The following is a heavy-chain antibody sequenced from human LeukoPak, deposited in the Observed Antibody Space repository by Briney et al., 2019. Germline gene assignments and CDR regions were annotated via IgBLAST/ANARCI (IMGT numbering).Heavy chain of an antibody. CDR2: INHSGST. Sequence: SETLSLTCAVYGGSFSGYYWSWIRQPPGKGLEWIGEINHSGSTNYNPSLKSRVTISVDTSKNQFSLKLSSVTAADTAVYYCVRRGPAAIPLYWYFDLWGRGTLVTVSS. CDR3: VRRGPAAIPLYWYFDL. V-gene: IGHV4-34*01. CDR1: GGSFSGYY. D-gene: IGHD2-2*01. J-gene: IGHJ2*01.